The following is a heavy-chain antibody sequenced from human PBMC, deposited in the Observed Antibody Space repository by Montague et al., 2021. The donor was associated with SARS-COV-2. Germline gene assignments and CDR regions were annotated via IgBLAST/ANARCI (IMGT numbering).Heavy chain of an antibody. CDR2: INHIGST. J-gene: IGHJ6*02. CDR1: GGSFSGYY. CDR3: ACGEITTRGLIYYYGMDV. Sequence: SETLSLTCAVYGGSFSGYYWTWIRQSPRKGLEWIGEINHIGSTNHNPSLKSRVTISVDTSKNQFFLKLNSVTAADTAVYYCACGEITTRGLIYYYGMDVWGQGTTVTVSS. V-gene: IGHV4-34*01. D-gene: IGHD4-11*01.